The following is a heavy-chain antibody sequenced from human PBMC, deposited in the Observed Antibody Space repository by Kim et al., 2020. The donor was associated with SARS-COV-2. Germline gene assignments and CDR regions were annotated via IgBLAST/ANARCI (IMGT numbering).Heavy chain of an antibody. J-gene: IGHJ5*02. CDR2: GDT. Sequence: GDTEYSKNSQGRATITRETSASTAHMYLSSLTSEDTAVFYCARGVNWFDHWGQGTLVTVSS. D-gene: IGHD3-3*01. CDR3: ARGVNWFDH. V-gene: IGHV1-3*01.